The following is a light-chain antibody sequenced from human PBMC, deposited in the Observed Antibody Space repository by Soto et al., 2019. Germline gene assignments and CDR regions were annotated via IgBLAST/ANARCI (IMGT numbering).Light chain of an antibody. CDR3: QQYESTPPP. CDR1: QSVLYSSNNKNY. V-gene: IGKV4-1*01. J-gene: IGKJ2*01. CDR2: WAS. Sequence: DIVMTQSPDSLAVSLGERATINCKSSQSVLYSSNNKNYLAWYQQRPGQPPKLLIYWASTRESGVPDRLSGSGSGTDFPLTITSLQTEDVAVYYCQQYESTPPPCGQGTKLEIK.